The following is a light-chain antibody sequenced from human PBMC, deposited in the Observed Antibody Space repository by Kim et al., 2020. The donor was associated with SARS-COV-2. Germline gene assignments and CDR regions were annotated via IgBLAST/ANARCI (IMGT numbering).Light chain of an antibody. Sequence: VSVGHRVTLTCQASQDIANSLNWYQQKAGTAPKLLIRDASNLQTWVPSRFSGGTSGTDFFLTISNLQPEDSAIYFCQQYDNLPITFGQGTRLEIK. CDR1: QDIANS. CDR3: QQYDNLPIT. CDR2: DAS. V-gene: IGKV1-33*01. J-gene: IGKJ5*01.